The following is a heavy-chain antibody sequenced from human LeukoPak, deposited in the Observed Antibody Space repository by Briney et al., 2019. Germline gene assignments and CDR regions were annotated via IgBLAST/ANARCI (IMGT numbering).Heavy chain of an antibody. J-gene: IGHJ4*02. CDR3: AKASYPYNWNDGGVFDY. CDR1: GFTFSTHW. CDR2: ISGSGGST. Sequence: GGSLRLSCVASGFTFSTHWMSWVRQAPGKGLEWVSAISGSGGSTYYADSVKGRFTISRDNSKNTLYLQMNSLRAEDTAVYYCAKASYPYNWNDGGVFDYWGQGTLVTVSS. D-gene: IGHD1-1*01. V-gene: IGHV3-23*01.